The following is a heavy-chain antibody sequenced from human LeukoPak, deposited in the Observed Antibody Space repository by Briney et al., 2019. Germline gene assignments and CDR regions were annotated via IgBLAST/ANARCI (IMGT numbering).Heavy chain of an antibody. Sequence: ASVKVSCKASGYTFISYDINWIRQATGQELEWMGWMNPNSGNTGYAQKFQDRVTMTRDTSISTAYMELSSLRSDDTAVYFCARAPRNWGFDYWSQGTLVIVSS. D-gene: IGHD7-27*01. J-gene: IGHJ4*02. CDR3: ARAPRNWGFDY. V-gene: IGHV1-8*01. CDR2: MNPNSGNT. CDR1: GYTFISYD.